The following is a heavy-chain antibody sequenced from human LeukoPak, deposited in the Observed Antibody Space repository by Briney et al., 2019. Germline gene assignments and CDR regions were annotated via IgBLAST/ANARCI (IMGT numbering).Heavy chain of an antibody. CDR3: ARFSQYSDSTYHDLDY. D-gene: IGHD3-22*01. V-gene: IGHV4-39*07. Sequence: PSETLSLTCTISGGSTSSSSHCWGWIRQPPGKGLEWIGSMYSSGTTYNNPSLKSRVTISVDKSRNQLSLRLTSVTAADTAVYYCARFSQYSDSTYHDLDYWGQGTLVSVSS. CDR2: MYSSGTT. J-gene: IGHJ4*02. CDR1: GGSTSSSSHC.